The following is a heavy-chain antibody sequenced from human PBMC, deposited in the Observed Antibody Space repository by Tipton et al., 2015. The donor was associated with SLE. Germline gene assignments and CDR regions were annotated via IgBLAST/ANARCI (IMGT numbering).Heavy chain of an antibody. CDR2: INPNSGGT. CDR1: GYTFTGYY. D-gene: IGHD1-26*01. V-gene: IGHV1-2*02. Sequence: QSGPEVKKPGASVKVSCKASGYTFTGYYMHWVRQAPGQGLEWMGWINPNSGGTNYAQKFQGRVTMTRDTSISTAYMELSRLRSDDTAVYYCAREFGWELHYYGMDVWGQGTTVTVSS. CDR3: AREFGWELHYYGMDV. J-gene: IGHJ6*02.